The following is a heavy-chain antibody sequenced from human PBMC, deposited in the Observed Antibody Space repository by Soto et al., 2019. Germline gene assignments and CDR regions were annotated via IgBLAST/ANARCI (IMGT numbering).Heavy chain of an antibody. V-gene: IGHV3-33*01. Sequence: GGSLRLSCAASGFTFSSYGMHWVRQAPGKGLEWVAVIWYDGSNKYYADSVKGRFTISRDNSKNTLYLQMNSLRAEDTAVYYCARDSGYSYGLTDYWGQGTLVTVSS. CDR2: IWYDGSNK. D-gene: IGHD5-18*01. CDR1: GFTFSSYG. J-gene: IGHJ4*02. CDR3: ARDSGYSYGLTDY.